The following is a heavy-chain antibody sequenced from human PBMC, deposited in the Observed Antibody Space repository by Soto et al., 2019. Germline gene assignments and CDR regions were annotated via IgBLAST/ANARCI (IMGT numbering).Heavy chain of an antibody. Sequence: ASVKVSCKASGYTFTSYYMHWVRQAPGQGLEWMGIINPSGGSTSYAQKFQGRVTMTRDTSTSTVYMELSSLRFEDTAVYYCARSPYYDILTGYYITSPSDYWGQGTLVTVSS. CDR1: GYTFTSYY. J-gene: IGHJ4*02. D-gene: IGHD3-9*01. CDR3: ARSPYYDILTGYYITSPSDY. CDR2: INPSGGST. V-gene: IGHV1-46*03.